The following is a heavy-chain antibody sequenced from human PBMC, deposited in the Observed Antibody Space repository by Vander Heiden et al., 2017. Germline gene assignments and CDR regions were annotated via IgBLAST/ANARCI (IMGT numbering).Heavy chain of an antibody. CDR3: TREGSGWLDY. D-gene: IGHD6-19*01. V-gene: IGHV3-7*01. CDR2: IKQDGSEK. CDR1: GFTFKIHW. Sequence: LVQPGGSLRLSCAASGFTFKIHWMSWVRQAPGKGLEWVANIKQDGSEKYYLDSVKGRFTISRDTAKTSLYLQMNSLRAEDTAVYYCTREGSGWLDYWGQGALVTVSS. J-gene: IGHJ4*02.